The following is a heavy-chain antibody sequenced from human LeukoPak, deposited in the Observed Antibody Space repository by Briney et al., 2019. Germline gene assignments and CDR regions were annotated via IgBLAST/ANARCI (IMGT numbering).Heavy chain of an antibody. D-gene: IGHD6-6*01. Sequence: ASVKVSCKTSGYTFTSYDINWVRQAAGQGLEWMGWMNPNSSNTGYAQTFQGRVTMTRDTSITTAYMELSSLRSEDTAVYFCARVLPSGRPDYWGQGTLVTVSS. CDR1: GYTFTSYD. CDR2: MNPNSSNT. CDR3: ARVLPSGRPDY. V-gene: IGHV1-8*01. J-gene: IGHJ4*02.